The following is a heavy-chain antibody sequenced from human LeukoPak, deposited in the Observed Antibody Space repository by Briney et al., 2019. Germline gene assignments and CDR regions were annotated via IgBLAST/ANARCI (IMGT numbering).Heavy chain of an antibody. CDR1: GFTFSSYS. V-gene: IGHV3-21*01. D-gene: IGHD2-2*01. J-gene: IGHJ4*02. CDR3: ASHCSSTSCYYY. CDR2: ISSSSSYI. Sequence: PGGSLRLSCAASGFTFSSYSMNWVRQAPGKGLEWVSSISSSSSYIYYADSVKGRFTISRDNAKNSLYLQMNSLRAEDTAVYYCASHCSSTSCYYYWGQGTLVTVSS.